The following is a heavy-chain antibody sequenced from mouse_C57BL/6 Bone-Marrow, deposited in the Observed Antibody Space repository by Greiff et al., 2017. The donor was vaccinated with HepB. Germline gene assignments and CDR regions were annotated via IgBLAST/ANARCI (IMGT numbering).Heavy chain of an antibody. D-gene: IGHD3-2*02. CDR1: GFTFSDYG. CDR2: ISSGSSTI. V-gene: IGHV5-17*01. CDR3: ASHSSGYAMDY. Sequence: EVKLVESGGGLVKPGGSLKLSCAASGFTFSDYGMHWVRQAPEKGLEWVAYISSGSSTIYYADTVKGRFTISRDNAKNTLFLQMTSLRSEDTAMYYCASHSSGYAMDYWGQGTSVTVSS. J-gene: IGHJ4*01.